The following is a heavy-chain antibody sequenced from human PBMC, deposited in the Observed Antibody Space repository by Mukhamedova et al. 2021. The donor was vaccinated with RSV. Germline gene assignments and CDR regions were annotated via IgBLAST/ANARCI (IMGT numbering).Heavy chain of an antibody. CDR3: TVGVTFSPN. Sequence: NWVRQAPGKGLEWVGFIGTKVYGEPTKYAASVGDRFTFSRDDSKGIAYLEMTSLKTDDTAVYFCTVGVTFSPNWGQGALVVVSS. V-gene: IGHV3-49*02. CDR2: IGTKVYGEPT. D-gene: IGHD1-26*01. J-gene: IGHJ4*02.